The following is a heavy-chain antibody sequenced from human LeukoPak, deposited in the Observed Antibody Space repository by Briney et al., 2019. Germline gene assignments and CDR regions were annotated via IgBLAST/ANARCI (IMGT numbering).Heavy chain of an antibody. CDR1: GFTFSNFA. CDR3: ARDRLVVAGTCTYYFDY. V-gene: IGHV3-30*03. CDR2: VSHDGKNT. Sequence: PGGSLRLSCAASGFTFSNFAMSWVRQAPGKGLEWVTSVSHDGKNTYYADSVKGRFTISRDNSRNTLYLQMNSLRTEDTSVYYCARDRLVVAGTCTYYFDYWGQGTLVTVSS. D-gene: IGHD6-19*01. J-gene: IGHJ4*02.